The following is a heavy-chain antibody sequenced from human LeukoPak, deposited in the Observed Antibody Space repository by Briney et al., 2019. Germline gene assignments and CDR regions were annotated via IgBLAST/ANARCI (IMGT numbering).Heavy chain of an antibody. CDR1: GGSISSGGYS. V-gene: IGHV4-30-2*01. D-gene: IGHD3-9*01. CDR3: ARGELGILSY. Sequence: SETLSLTCAVSGGSISSGGYSWSWIRQPPGKGLEWIGYIYHSGSTYYNPSLKSRVIISVDRSKNQFSLKLSSVTAADTAVYYCARGELGILSYWGQGTLVTVSS. CDR2: IYHSGST. J-gene: IGHJ4*02.